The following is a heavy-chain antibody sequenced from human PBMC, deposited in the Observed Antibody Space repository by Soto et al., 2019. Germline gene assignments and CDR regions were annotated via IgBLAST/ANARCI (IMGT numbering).Heavy chain of an antibody. CDR3: ARDLLGGSFQLSTPGY. J-gene: IGHJ4*02. CDR2: ISSNGGST. V-gene: IGHV3-64*01. D-gene: IGHD3-16*02. Sequence: GGSLRLSCAASGFTFSSYAMHWVRQAPGKGLEYVSAISSNGGSTYYANSVKGRFTISRDNSKNTLYLQMGSLRAEDMAVYYCARDLLGGSFQLSTPGYWGQGTLVTVSS. CDR1: GFTFSSYA.